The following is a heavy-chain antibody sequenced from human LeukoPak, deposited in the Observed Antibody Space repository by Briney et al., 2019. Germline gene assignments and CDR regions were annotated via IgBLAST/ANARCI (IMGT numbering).Heavy chain of an antibody. CDR3: AKGHSSSWSFFDY. V-gene: IGHV3-30*04. D-gene: IGHD6-13*01. CDR2: ISYDGSNK. CDR1: GFTFSSYA. Sequence: GGSLRLSCAASGFTFSSYAMNWVRQAPGKGLEWMAVISYDGSNKYYADYVKGRFTISRDNSKNTLYLQMNSLRAEDTAVYYCAKGHSSSWSFFDYWGQGTLVTVSS. J-gene: IGHJ4*02.